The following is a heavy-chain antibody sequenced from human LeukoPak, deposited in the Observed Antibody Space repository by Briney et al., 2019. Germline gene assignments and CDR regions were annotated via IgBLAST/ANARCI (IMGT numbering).Heavy chain of an antibody. Sequence: ASVKVSCKASGYTFTSYDINWVRQATGQGLEWMGWMNPNSGNTGYARKFQGRVTMTRNTSISTAYMELSSLRSEDTAVYYCARGHLMVRGVIIRGYWFDPWGQGTLVTVSS. CDR3: ARGHLMVRGVIIRGYWFDP. CDR2: MNPNSGNT. CDR1: GYTFTSYD. V-gene: IGHV1-8*01. D-gene: IGHD3-10*01. J-gene: IGHJ5*02.